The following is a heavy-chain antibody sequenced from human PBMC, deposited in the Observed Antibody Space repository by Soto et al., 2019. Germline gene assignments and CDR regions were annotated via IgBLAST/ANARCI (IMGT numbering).Heavy chain of an antibody. CDR1: GESISSGDHY. J-gene: IGHJ6*02. D-gene: IGHD2-15*01. Sequence: SETLSLTCTVSGESISSGDHYWSWVRQSPGEGLEWIGFIYYSGNTYYNPSLKSRVSMSVDTSNNQFSLKLNSVTAADTAVYYCARDAGYCNSVSCYPYNMDVWRQGTTVPVS. CDR2: IYYSGNT. V-gene: IGHV4-30-4*01. CDR3: ARDAGYCNSVSCYPYNMDV.